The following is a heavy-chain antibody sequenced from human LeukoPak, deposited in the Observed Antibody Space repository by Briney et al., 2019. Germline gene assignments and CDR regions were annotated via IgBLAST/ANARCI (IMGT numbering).Heavy chain of an antibody. V-gene: IGHV3-11*01. D-gene: IGHD6-19*01. Sequence: GGSLRLSRAASGFPFSDYYMRWIPDAPGKGRESGSYLSRGGRPIYYTDSERRRYTISRDNAKNSLYLQMNSLRAEDTAVYYCAREGWQWLVKIRDGMDVWGQGTTVTDSS. CDR2: LSRGGRPI. CDR1: GFPFSDYY. CDR3: AREGWQWLVKIRDGMDV. J-gene: IGHJ6*02.